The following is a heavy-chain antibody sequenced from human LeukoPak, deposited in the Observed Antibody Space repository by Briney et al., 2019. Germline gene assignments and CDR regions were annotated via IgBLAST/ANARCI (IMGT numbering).Heavy chain of an antibody. CDR2: IYYSGST. Sequence: SETLSLTCTVSGGSLSSGDCYWSWIRQPPGKGLEWIGYIYYSGSTYYNPSLKSRVTISVDTSKNQFSLKLSSVTAADTAVYYCASITGGYIDYWGQGTLVTVSS. V-gene: IGHV4-30-4*08. J-gene: IGHJ4*02. D-gene: IGHD2-8*02. CDR1: GGSLSSGDCY. CDR3: ASITGGYIDY.